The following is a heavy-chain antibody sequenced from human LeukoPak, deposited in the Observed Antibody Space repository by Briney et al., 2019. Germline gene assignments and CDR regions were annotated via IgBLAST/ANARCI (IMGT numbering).Heavy chain of an antibody. Sequence: GGSLRLSCAASGFTVSSNYMSWVRQAPGKGLEWVSVIYSGGSTYYADSVRGRFTISRDNSKNTLYLQMNSLRAEDTAVYYCAPVVTATFFDYWGQGTLVTVSS. CDR1: GFTVSSNY. V-gene: IGHV3-53*01. CDR3: APVVTATFFDY. D-gene: IGHD2-21*02. J-gene: IGHJ4*02. CDR2: IYSGGST.